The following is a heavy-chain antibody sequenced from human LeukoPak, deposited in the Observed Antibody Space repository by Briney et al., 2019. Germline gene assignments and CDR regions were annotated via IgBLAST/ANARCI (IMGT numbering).Heavy chain of an antibody. V-gene: IGHV3-7*04. J-gene: IGHJ4*02. Sequence: PGGSLTLSCAASGFTFSSYWMSWVRQGPGKGLEWVASIKQDGSEKRHVDSVKGRFSISRDNAKNSLYLEMNSLRAEDTAVYYCARDFAAAGYFDYWGQGTLVTVSS. D-gene: IGHD6-13*01. CDR3: ARDFAAAGYFDY. CDR2: IKQDGSEK. CDR1: GFTFSSYW.